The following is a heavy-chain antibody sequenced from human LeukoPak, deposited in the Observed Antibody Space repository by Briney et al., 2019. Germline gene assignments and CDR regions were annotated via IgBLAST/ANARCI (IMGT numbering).Heavy chain of an antibody. CDR3: ARDST. CDR2: VSGSGGST. J-gene: IGHJ3*01. V-gene: IGHV3-23*01. CDR1: GFSFSSYA. D-gene: IGHD2/OR15-2a*01. Sequence: GGTLRLSCAASGFSFSSYAMNWVRQAPGKGLEWVSAVSGSGGSTYYADSVKGRFTISRDNAKNSLYLQMNSLRAEDTAVYYCARDSTWGQGTMVTVSS.